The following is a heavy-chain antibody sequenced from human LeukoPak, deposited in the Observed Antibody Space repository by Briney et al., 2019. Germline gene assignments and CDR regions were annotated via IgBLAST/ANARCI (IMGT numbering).Heavy chain of an antibody. D-gene: IGHD1-26*01. CDR1: GFTVSSSY. CDR2: IYAGGST. CDR3: ATNGYSGTYNRYFDS. V-gene: IGHV3-53*05. Sequence: GGSLRLSCAASGFTVSSSYMSWVRQAPGKGLEWVSVIYAGGSTYYPDSVKGRFTISRDNSKNTLYLQMDSLRSEDTAVYYCATNGYSGTYNRYFDSWGQGTLVTVSS. J-gene: IGHJ4*02.